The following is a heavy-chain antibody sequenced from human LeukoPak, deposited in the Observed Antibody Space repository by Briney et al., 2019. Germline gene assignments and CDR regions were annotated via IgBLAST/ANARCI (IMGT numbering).Heavy chain of an antibody. D-gene: IGHD5-24*01. V-gene: IGHV1-2*02. Sequence: GASVTVSCKASGYTFTGNYMNWVRQAPGQGLEWVGWINPNSGDTSYAQKFQGRVTMTRDTSISTAYMELTRLRSDDTAVYYCARDSSDGYNPIDYWGQGTLVTVSS. CDR2: INPNSGDT. CDR1: GYTFTGNY. J-gene: IGHJ4*02. CDR3: ARDSSDGYNPIDY.